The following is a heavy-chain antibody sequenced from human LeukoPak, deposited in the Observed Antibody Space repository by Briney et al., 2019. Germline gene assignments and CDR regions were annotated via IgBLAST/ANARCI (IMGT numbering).Heavy chain of an antibody. Sequence: PSQTLSLTCTVSGGSISSGGYYWSWIRQHPGKGLEWIGYIYYSGSTYYNPSLKSRVTISVDTSKNQFSLKVNSVTAADTAVYYCARAPVLYYFDYWGQGTLVTVSS. D-gene: IGHD2-8*01. J-gene: IGHJ4*02. CDR1: GGSISSGGYY. V-gene: IGHV4-31*03. CDR3: ARAPVLYYFDY. CDR2: IYYSGST.